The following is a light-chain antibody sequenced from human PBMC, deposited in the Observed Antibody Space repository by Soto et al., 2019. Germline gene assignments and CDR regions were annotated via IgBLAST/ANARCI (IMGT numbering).Light chain of an antibody. J-gene: IGKJ2*01. CDR1: QSITYY. V-gene: IGKV1-39*01. Sequence: DIQMTQSPSSLSASVGDSVTITCRASQSITYYLNWYQQKPGKAPKFLIYAASTLQSGVPSRFSGSGSGTDFTLSISGXXXEDFATYYCQQSYGTPYTFGQGTKLEIK. CDR2: AAS. CDR3: QQSYGTPYT.